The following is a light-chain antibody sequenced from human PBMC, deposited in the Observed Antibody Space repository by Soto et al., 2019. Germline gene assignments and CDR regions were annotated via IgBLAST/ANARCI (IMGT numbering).Light chain of an antibody. Sequence: EIVLTQSPATLSLSPGDRATLSCRASQSVGSYLAWYQQKPGQTPRLLIYDASNMATGIPARFSGSESGTDFTLTISSLEPEDFAIYYCQQRSNWPPLTFGGRTKVEIK. V-gene: IGKV3-11*01. CDR3: QQRSNWPPLT. CDR1: QSVGSY. J-gene: IGKJ4*01. CDR2: DAS.